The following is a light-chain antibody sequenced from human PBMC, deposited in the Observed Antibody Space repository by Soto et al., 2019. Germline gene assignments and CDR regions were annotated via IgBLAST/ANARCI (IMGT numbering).Light chain of an antibody. Sequence: IVLTQSPGTLSLSPGETATLSCRASQSVTTQLAWYQQKRGRAPRLIIHGASRRATGIPDRISGSGSGTDFTLTISRLEPEDFAVYYCQQYGSSPFTFGQGTRLEIK. J-gene: IGKJ5*01. V-gene: IGKV3-20*01. CDR3: QQYGSSPFT. CDR1: QSVTTQ. CDR2: GAS.